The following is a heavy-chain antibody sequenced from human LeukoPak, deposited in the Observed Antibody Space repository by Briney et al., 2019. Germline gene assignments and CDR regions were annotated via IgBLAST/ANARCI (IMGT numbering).Heavy chain of an antibody. CDR3: AVTPIQANYFDY. CDR2: IYYSGST. Sequence: SETLSLTCTVSGGSISSYYWSWIRQPPGKGLEWIGYIYYSGSTNYNPSLKSRVTISVDTSKNRFSLKLSSVTAADTAVYYCAVTPIQANYFDYWGQGTLVTVSS. D-gene: IGHD1-1*01. J-gene: IGHJ4*02. V-gene: IGHV4-59*01. CDR1: GGSISSYY.